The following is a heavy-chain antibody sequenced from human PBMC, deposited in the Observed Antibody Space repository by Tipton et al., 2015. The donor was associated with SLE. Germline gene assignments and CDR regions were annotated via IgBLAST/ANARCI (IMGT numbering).Heavy chain of an antibody. J-gene: IGHJ4*02. CDR2: IKSDGSIT. Sequence: SLRLSCAASGFSFSGYWMHWVRQGPGEGLVWVSRIKSDGSITTYAESVKGRFTISRDNAKNTLYLQMNNLRVGDTAVYYCALARGSSNLDTPGYWGQGTLLTVSS. CDR3: ALARGSSNLDTPGY. CDR1: GFSFSGYW. D-gene: IGHD5-18*01. V-gene: IGHV3-74*01.